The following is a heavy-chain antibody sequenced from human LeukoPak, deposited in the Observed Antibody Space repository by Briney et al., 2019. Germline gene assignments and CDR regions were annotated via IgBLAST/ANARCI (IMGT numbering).Heavy chain of an antibody. CDR3: ARLGASDYLWETYRYFDY. D-gene: IGHD3-16*02. J-gene: IGHJ4*02. Sequence: SETLSLTCAVYGDSFSNYYWSWIRQTPGKGLEWIGEINHSGSTNYNPSLKSRVMISIDTSKNQFSLKLNSVTAADTAVYYCARLGASDYLWETYRYFDYWGQGTLVTVSS. V-gene: IGHV4-34*01. CDR2: INHSGST. CDR1: GDSFSNYY.